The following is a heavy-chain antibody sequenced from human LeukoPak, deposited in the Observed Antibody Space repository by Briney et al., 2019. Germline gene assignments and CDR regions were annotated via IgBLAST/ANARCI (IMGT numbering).Heavy chain of an antibody. D-gene: IGHD1-26*01. CDR3: ARPQSVGAIDY. J-gene: IGHJ4*02. CDR2: IPYDGSNT. V-gene: IGHV3-30-3*01. CDR1: GFTFSSHW. Sequence: PGESLRLSCAASGFTFSSHWMSWVRQAPGKGLEWVAIIPYDGSNTYYADSVKGRFTISRDNSKNTLYLQMNSLRADDTAVYYCARPQSVGAIDYWGQGTLVTVSS.